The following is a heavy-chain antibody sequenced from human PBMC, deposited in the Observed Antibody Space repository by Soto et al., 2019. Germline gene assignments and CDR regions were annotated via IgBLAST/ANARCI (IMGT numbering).Heavy chain of an antibody. CDR3: ARFGANSWFGS. CDR1: DGYICSGGYS. Sequence: SETLSVNCAVSDGYICSGGYSWCCIQQPPGKGLEWIGYIYHSGSPYYNPSLKSRVTISVDRSKNQFSLKLSSVCSAVSAVYYCARFGANSWFGSWGQRLLVTVS. CDR2: IYHSGSP. V-gene: IGHV4-30-2*01. J-gene: IGHJ5*01. D-gene: IGHD3-10*01.